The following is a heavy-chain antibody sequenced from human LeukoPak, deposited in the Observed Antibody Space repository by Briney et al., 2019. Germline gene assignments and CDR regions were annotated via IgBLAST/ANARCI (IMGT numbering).Heavy chain of an antibody. CDR3: ARGPYPWDIVVVPAAIDY. CDR1: GYTFTGYY. V-gene: IGHV1-2*02. J-gene: IGHJ4*02. Sequence: ASVKVSCKASGYTFTGYYMHWVRQAPGQGLEWMGWINPNSGGTNYAQKFQGRVTMTRDTSISTAYMELSRLRSDDTAVYYCARGPYPWDIVVVPAAIDYWGQGTLVTVS. CDR2: INPNSGGT. D-gene: IGHD2-2*01.